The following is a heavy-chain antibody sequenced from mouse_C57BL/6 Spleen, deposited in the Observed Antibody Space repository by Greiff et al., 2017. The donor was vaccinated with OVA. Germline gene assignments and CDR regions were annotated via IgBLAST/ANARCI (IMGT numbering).Heavy chain of an antibody. Sequence: QVQLKQSGPELVKPGASVKISCKASGYAFSSSWMNWVKQRPGKGLEWIGRIYPGDGDTTYNGKFKGKATLTADKSSSTAYMQLSSLTSEDSAVYFCARGNYDYDGFAYWGQGTLVTVSA. J-gene: IGHJ3*01. CDR2: IYPGDGDT. CDR1: GYAFSSSW. CDR3: ARGNYDYDGFAY. V-gene: IGHV1-82*01. D-gene: IGHD2-4*01.